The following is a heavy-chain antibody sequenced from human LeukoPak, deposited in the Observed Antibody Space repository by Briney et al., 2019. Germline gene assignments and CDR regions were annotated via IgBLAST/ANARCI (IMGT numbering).Heavy chain of an antibody. J-gene: IGHJ6*02. D-gene: IGHD1-14*01. Sequence: PGGSLRLSCAASGFTFSSYWMSWVRQAPGRGLEWVANIKQDGSEKYYVDSVKGRFTISRDNAKNSLYLQMNSLRAEDTAVYYCARDHPNPYYYYGMDVWGQGTTVTVSS. CDR2: IKQDGSEK. CDR3: ARDHPNPYYYYGMDV. V-gene: IGHV3-7*01. CDR1: GFTFSSYW.